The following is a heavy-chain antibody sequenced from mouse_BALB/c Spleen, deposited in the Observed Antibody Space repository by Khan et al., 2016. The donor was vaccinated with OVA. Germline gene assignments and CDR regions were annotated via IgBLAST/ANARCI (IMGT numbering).Heavy chain of an antibody. D-gene: IGHD1-1*01. Sequence: VQLQQSGPELMKPGASVKISCKASGYSFTSYYIHWMKQSHGKTLEWIGYIDPFNGASTYNQKFKVKATLTVDKSSNTAYMHLSSLTSEDSAVYYCARHVSTSWFAYWGQGTLVTVSA. CDR2: IDPFNGAS. J-gene: IGHJ3*01. CDR1: GYSFTSYY. CDR3: ARHVSTSWFAY. V-gene: IGHV1-31*01.